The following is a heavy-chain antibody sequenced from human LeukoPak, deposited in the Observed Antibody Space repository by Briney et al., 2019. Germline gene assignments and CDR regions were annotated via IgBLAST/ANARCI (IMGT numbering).Heavy chain of an antibody. Sequence: ISCXGXGYNFTNYWISWVRQMPGKGLEWMXRIDPSNSYTNYSPPFQGHVTISADRSISTAYLQWNSLKASDTAMYYCARHADYHILTGFDYWGQGTLVTVS. CDR3: ARHADYHILTGFDY. D-gene: IGHD3-9*01. CDR2: IDPSNSYT. V-gene: IGHV5-10-1*01. J-gene: IGHJ4*02. CDR1: GYNFTNYW.